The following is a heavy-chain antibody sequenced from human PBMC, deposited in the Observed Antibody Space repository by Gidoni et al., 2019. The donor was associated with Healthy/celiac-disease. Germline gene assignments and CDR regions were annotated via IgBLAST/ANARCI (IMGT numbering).Heavy chain of an antibody. CDR1: GGSISSSSYD. D-gene: IGHD5-18*01. J-gene: IGHJ3*02. CDR3: ASSRVDTAMADDAFDI. CDR2: IYYIGST. Sequence: QLQLQESGPGLVKPSETLSLTCTVSGGSISSSSYDWGWIRQPPGKGLEWIGSIYYIGSTYYNPSRKSRVTISVDTSKNQFSLKLSSVIAADTDVYYWASSRVDTAMADDAFDIWGQGTMVTVSS. V-gene: IGHV4-39*01.